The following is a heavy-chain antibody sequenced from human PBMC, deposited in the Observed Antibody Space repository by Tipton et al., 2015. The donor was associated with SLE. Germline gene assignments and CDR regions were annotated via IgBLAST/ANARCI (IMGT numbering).Heavy chain of an antibody. CDR1: GGSISSYY. Sequence: TLSLTCTVSGGSISSYYWSWIRQPPGKGLEWIGYIYYSGSTNYNPSLKSRVTISVDTSKNQFSLKLSSVTAADTAVYYCARSGGQWLVLVFDYWGQGTLVTVSS. J-gene: IGHJ4*02. CDR3: ARSGGQWLVLVFDY. V-gene: IGHV4-59*01. CDR2: IYYSGST. D-gene: IGHD6-19*01.